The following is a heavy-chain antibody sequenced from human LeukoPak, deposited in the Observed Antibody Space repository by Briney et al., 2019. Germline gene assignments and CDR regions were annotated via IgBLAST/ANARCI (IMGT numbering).Heavy chain of an antibody. CDR1: GYTFTGYY. CDR2: INPNSGGT. CDR3: AREGEGRRKYNWFDP. Sequence: VASVKVSCKASGYTFTGYYMHWVRQAPGQGLEWMGWINPNSGGTNYAQKFQGRVTMTRDTSISTAYMELSRLRSDDTAVYYCAREGEGRRKYNWFDPWGQGTLVTVSS. J-gene: IGHJ5*02. V-gene: IGHV1-2*02.